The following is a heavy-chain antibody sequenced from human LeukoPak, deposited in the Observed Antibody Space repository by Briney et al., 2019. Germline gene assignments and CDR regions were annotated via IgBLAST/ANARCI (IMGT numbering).Heavy chain of an antibody. Sequence: GGSLRLSCAASGFPLSYYWMHWVRQAPGKGLEWVSCIKSDGSSTDYADFVKGRFTISRDNAKNTLYLQMNSLRAEDTAVYYCARDYDFQRFDYWGQGTLVSVSS. CDR2: IKSDGSST. D-gene: IGHD3-3*01. CDR1: GFPLSYYW. CDR3: ARDYDFQRFDY. J-gene: IGHJ4*02. V-gene: IGHV3-74*01.